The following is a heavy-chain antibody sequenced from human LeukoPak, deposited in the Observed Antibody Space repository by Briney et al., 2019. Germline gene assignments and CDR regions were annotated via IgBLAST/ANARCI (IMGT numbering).Heavy chain of an antibody. D-gene: IGHD5-18*01. CDR1: GGTFSSYA. J-gene: IGHJ5*02. Sequence: ASVKVSCKASGGTFSSYAISWVRQARGQGLEWMGGIIPIFGKANYAQKFQDRVTITTDESTSTAYMELSSLRSEDTAVYYCARGGSNGYSYGYATPKDWIWFDPWGQGTLVTVSS. CDR3: ARGGSNGYSYGYATPKDWIWFDP. V-gene: IGHV1-69*05. CDR2: IIPIFGKA.